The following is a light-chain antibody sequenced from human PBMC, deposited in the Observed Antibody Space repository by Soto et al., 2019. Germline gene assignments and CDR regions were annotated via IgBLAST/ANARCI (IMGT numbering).Light chain of an antibody. CDR3: QQYNNSPLT. CDR2: GAS. Sequence: EIVLTQSPGTLSLSPGERATLSCRASQSMSINYLAWYQQKPGRAPRLLVYGASNRATGIPDRFSGSGSGTDFTHTISGLEPEDFAVYYCQQYNNSPLTFGQGTRLEIK. J-gene: IGKJ5*01. CDR1: QSMSINY. V-gene: IGKV3-20*01.